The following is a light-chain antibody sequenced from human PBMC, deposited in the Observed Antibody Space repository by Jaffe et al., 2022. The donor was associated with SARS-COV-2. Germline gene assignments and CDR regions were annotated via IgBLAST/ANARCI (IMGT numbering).Light chain of an antibody. Sequence: SSELTQDPAVSVALGQTVRITCQGDSLRSYYASWYQQKPGQAPVLVIYGKNNRPSGIPDRFSGSSSGNTASLTITGAQAEDEADYYCNSRDSSGNHHNVVFGGGTKLTVL. CDR2: GKN. V-gene: IGLV3-19*01. J-gene: IGLJ2*01. CDR3: NSRDSSGNHHNVV. CDR1: SLRSYY.